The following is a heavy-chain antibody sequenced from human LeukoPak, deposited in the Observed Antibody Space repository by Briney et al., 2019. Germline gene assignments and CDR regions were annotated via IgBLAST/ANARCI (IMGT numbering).Heavy chain of an antibody. CDR2: VSGSGDST. J-gene: IGHJ4*02. D-gene: IGHD3-16*01. CDR3: AKSPYIASHIDFDY. CDR1: GFTFSSYA. Sequence: GGSLRLSCAASGFTFSSYAMSRVRQAPGKGLEWVSTVSGSGDSTWYADSVKGRFTISRDNSESTLYLQMNSLRAEDTAVYYCAKSPYIASHIDFDYWGQGTLVTVSS. V-gene: IGHV3-23*01.